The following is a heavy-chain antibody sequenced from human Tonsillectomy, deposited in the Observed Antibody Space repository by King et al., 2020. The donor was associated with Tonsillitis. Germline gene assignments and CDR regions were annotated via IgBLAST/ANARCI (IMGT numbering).Heavy chain of an antibody. D-gene: IGHD6-13*01. V-gene: IGHV4-39*02. CDR3: AGETLIATPGTAWFDP. J-gene: IGHJ5*02. Sequence: QLQESGPGLVKPSETLSLTCTVSDGSISSNNYFWGWIRQPPGKGLEWIGSIYYSGNTYYNPSLKSRVTISVDTSKSQFSLRLSSVTAADTAVYYCAGETLIATPGTAWFDPWGQGTLVTVSS. CDR2: IYYSGNT. CDR1: DGSISSNNYF.